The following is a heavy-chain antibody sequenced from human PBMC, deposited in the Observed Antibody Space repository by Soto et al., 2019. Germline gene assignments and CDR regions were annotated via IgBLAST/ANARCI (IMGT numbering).Heavy chain of an antibody. J-gene: IGHJ5*02. CDR2: ISGSGGST. V-gene: IGHV3-23*01. D-gene: IGHD6-13*01. CDR3: AKVSYSSSWYFDP. CDR1: GFTFSSYA. Sequence: GGSLRLSCAASGFTFSSYAMSWVRQAPGKGLDWVSAISGSGGSTYYADSVKGRFTISRDNSKNTLYLQMNSLSAEDTAVYYCAKVSYSSSWYFDPWGQGTLVTVSS.